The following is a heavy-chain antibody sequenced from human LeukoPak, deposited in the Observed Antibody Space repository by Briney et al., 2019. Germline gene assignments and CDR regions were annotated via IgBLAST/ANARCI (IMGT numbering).Heavy chain of an antibody. CDR1: GYTFTGYY. D-gene: IGHD3-22*01. Sequence: GASVTVSCKASGYTFTGYYMHWVRQAPGQGLEWMGWINPNSGGTNYAQKFQGRATMTRDTSISTAYMELSRLRSDDTAVYYCARSDYYDSSGYGYWGQGTLVTVSS. CDR3: ARSDYYDSSGYGY. J-gene: IGHJ4*02. CDR2: INPNSGGT. V-gene: IGHV1-2*02.